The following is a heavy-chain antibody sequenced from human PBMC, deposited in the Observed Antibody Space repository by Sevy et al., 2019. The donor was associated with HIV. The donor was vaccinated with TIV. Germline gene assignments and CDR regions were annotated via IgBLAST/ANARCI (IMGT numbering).Heavy chain of an antibody. CDR2: ISGTGNTK. Sequence: GGSLRLSCVGSGFRFSGYYMNWIRQAPGKGLEWVSYISGTGNTKYYTDSVKDRFTISRDNAKNSLYLEMNSLRVDDTAVYYCARDPTYYDFWAGYYTGWFDPWGQGTLVTVS. D-gene: IGHD3-3*01. CDR3: ARDPTYYDFWAGYYTGWFDP. V-gene: IGHV3-11*01. J-gene: IGHJ5*02. CDR1: GFRFSGYY.